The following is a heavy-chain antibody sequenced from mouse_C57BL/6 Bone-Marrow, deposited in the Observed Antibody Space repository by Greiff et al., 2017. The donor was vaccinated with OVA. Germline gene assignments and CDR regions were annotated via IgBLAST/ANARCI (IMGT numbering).Heavy chain of an antibody. CDR3: ASYDPDY. J-gene: IGHJ4*01. CDR1: GYTFTSYW. Sequence: VQLLQSGAELVRPGTSVKLSCKASGYTFTSYWMHWVKQRPGQGLEWIGVIDPSDSYTNYNQKFKGKATLTVDTSSSTAYMQLSSLTSEDSAVYSCASYDPDYWGQGTSVTVSS. CDR2: IDPSDSYT. V-gene: IGHV1-59*01. D-gene: IGHD2-3*01.